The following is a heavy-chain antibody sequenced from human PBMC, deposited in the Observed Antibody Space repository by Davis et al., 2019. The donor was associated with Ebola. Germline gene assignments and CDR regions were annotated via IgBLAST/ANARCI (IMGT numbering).Heavy chain of an antibody. CDR3: ARMRRTSPDY. D-gene: IGHD3-3*01. V-gene: IGHV4-31*03. Sequence: SETLSLTCTVSGGSISSGGYYWSWIRQHPGKGLEWIGYIYYSGSTYYNPSLKSRVTISVDTSKNQFSLKLSSVTAADTAVYYCARMRRTSPDYWGQGTLVTVSS. CDR1: GGSISSGGYY. CDR2: IYYSGST. J-gene: IGHJ4*02.